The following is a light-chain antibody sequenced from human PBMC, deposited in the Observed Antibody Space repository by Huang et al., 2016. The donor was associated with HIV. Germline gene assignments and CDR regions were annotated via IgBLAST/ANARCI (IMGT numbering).Light chain of an antibody. Sequence: DIQMTQSPSSLSAFVGDRITITCRASQDISNALAWLQPKPGRAPKSLIYGVFKLQSGVPSKFSGNGSGTEFTLAISSLQPEDSATYYCQQYISYPITFGQGTRLEI. CDR1: QDISNA. J-gene: IGKJ5*01. V-gene: IGKV1-16*02. CDR3: QQYISYPIT. CDR2: GVF.